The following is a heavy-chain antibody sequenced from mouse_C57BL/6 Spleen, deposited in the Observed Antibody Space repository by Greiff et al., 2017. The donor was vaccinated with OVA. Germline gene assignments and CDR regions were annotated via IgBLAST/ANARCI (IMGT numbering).Heavy chain of an antibody. CDR2: ISRGSSTI. D-gene: IGHD4-1*01. J-gene: IGHJ3*01. V-gene: IGHV5-17*01. CDR1: GFAFSDYG. CDR3: AAGTRFAY. Sequence: EVHLVESGGGLVKPGGSLKLSCEASGFAFSDYGMHWVRQAPEKGLEWVAYISRGSSTIYYAGTVKGRFTISRDNAKNTLFLQMTSLRSEVTAMYYCAAGTRFAYWGQGTLVTVSA.